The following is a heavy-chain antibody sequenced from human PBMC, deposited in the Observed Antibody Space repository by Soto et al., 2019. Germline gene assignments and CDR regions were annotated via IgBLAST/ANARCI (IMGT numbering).Heavy chain of an antibody. D-gene: IGHD3-22*01. CDR1: GYTFTSYD. V-gene: IGHV1-8*01. J-gene: IGHJ4*02. CDR2: MNPNSGNT. Sequence: QVHLVQSGAEVKKPGASVKVSCKASGYTFTSYDINWVRQATGQGLEWMGWMNPNSGNTGYAQKVQGSVTMTRNTSISTAYMELSSLRSEDTAVYYCALRGVVVPLDGQDYWGQGPLVTVSS. CDR3: ALRGVVVPLDGQDY.